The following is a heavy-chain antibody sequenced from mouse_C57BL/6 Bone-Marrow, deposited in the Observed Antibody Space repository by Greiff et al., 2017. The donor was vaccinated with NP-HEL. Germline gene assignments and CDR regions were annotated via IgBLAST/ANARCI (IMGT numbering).Heavy chain of an antibody. J-gene: IGHJ3*01. D-gene: IGHD1-1*01. CDR3: TRENYGSTAWFAY. CDR1: GFTFSSYA. CDR2: ISSGGDYI. V-gene: IGHV5-9-1*02. Sequence: EVKLQESGEGLVKPGGSLKLSCAASGFTFSSYAMSWVRQTPEKRLEWVAYISSGGDYIYYAETVKGRFTISRDNARNTLYLQMSSLKSEDTAMYYCTRENYGSTAWFAYWGQGTLVTVSA.